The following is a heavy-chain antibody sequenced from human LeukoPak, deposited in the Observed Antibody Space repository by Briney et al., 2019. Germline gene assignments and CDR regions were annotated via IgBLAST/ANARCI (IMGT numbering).Heavy chain of an antibody. CDR2: INPSGGST. J-gene: IGHJ4*02. D-gene: IGHD3-9*01. V-gene: IGHV1-46*01. Sequence: ASVKVSCKASGYTFTSYYMHWVRQAPGQGLEWMGIINPSGGSTNYAQKLQGRVTMTTDTSTSTAYMELRSLRSDDTAVYYCARVGDDILTGYYDHWGQGTLVTVSS. CDR3: ARVGDDILTGYYDH. CDR1: GYTFTSYY.